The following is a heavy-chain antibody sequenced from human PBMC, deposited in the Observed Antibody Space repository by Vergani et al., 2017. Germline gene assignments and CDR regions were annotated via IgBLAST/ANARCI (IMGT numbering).Heavy chain of an antibody. J-gene: IGHJ4*02. D-gene: IGHD2/OR15-2a*01. CDR1: EFTFIIYV. Sequence: VKQVESGGGSVQPGRYLRLSCAAAEFTFIIYVRHWVRQDPGKGLEWVAVIWYDGSNKYYADSVKGRFTISRDNSKNTVYLQMNSLRAEYTAVYYCAKVGNIGPYYFDYRGQGTLVTVSS. CDR2: IWYDGSNK. CDR3: AKVGNIGPYYFDY. V-gene: IGHV3-33*06.